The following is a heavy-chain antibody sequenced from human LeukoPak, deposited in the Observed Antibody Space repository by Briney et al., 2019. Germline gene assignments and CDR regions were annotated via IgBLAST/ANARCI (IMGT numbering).Heavy chain of an antibody. V-gene: IGHV3-9*01. CDR1: GFIFENYA. D-gene: IGHD3-10*01. Sequence: GGSLRLSCAASGFIFENYAMHWVRQAPGKGLEWVSGINWNSGTIAYGDSMRGRFIISRDDTKNSLYLQMNSLRPEDTALYYCAKVRSPVDFYGSGSCLDYWGQGTLVTVSS. CDR3: AKVRSPVDFYGSGSCLDY. J-gene: IGHJ4*02. CDR2: INWNSGTI.